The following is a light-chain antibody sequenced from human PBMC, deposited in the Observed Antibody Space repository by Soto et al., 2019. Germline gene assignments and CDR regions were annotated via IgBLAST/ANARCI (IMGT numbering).Light chain of an antibody. CDR3: QHYNYWPPKT. CDR1: QSVGNN. Sequence: EIVMTQSPATLSLSPGERTTLSCRASQSVGNNLAWYQQKPGQAPRLLIYGAYTRATGIPARFSGSGSGTDFTLTISSLQSEDFAVYYCQHYNYWPPKTFGQGTKVDIK. V-gene: IGKV3-15*01. CDR2: GAY. J-gene: IGKJ1*01.